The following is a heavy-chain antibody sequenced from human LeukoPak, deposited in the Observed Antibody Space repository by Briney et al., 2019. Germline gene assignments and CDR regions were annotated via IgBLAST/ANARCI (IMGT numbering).Heavy chain of an antibody. D-gene: IGHD3-22*01. CDR1: GGSISSYY. V-gene: IGHV4-59*06. CDR2: IYYSGST. CDR3: ATRYYYDSSGYGDAFDI. Sequence: SETLSLTCTVSGGSISSYYWSWIRQPPGKGLEWIGYIYYSGSTYYNPSLKSRVTISVDTSKNQFSLKLSSVTAADTAVYYCATRYYYDSSGYGDAFDIWGQGTMVTVSS. J-gene: IGHJ3*02.